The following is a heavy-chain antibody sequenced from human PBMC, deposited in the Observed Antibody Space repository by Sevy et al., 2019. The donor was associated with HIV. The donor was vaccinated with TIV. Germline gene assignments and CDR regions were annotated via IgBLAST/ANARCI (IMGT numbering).Heavy chain of an antibody. CDR1: GFIFSTYS. CDR2: ISYDGNNK. D-gene: IGHD6-13*01. Sequence: GGSLRLSCAASGFIFSTYSMHWVRQAPGKGLEWVAAISYDGNNKYYADSVKGRFTISSDNPKNTLFLQVNSLRPEDTAVYYCARGSSSWFGPVHYWGQGTLVTVSS. J-gene: IGHJ4*02. CDR3: ARGSSSWFGPVHY. V-gene: IGHV3-30-3*01.